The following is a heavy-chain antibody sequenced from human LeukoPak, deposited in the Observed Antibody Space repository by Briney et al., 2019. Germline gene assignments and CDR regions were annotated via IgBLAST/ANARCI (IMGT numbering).Heavy chain of an antibody. CDR2: IYYSGST. J-gene: IGHJ4*02. CDR3: AREGFHSVDY. V-gene: IGHV4-39*02. CDR1: GGPISSSSYY. D-gene: IGHD2-21*01. Sequence: SETLSLTCTVSGGPISSSSYYWGWIRQPPGKGLEWIGSIYYSGSTYYNPSLKSRVTISVDTSKNQFSLKLSSVTAADTAVYYCAREGFHSVDYWGQGTLVTVSS.